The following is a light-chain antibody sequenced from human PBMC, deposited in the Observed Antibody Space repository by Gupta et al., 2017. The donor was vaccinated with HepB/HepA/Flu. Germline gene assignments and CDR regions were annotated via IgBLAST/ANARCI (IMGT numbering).Light chain of an antibody. Sequence: IVLTQSPDTLSLSPGASATLSCRASQSVPNNFLAWYQQKPGQAPRLLIFAVSNRTTAIPDRFSGSGSGTDFTLTINRLQPEDSAVYHCQQFGSSPATFGGGTKVEI. CDR2: AVS. CDR3: QQFGSSPAT. CDR1: QSVPNNF. J-gene: IGKJ4*01. V-gene: IGKV3-20*01.